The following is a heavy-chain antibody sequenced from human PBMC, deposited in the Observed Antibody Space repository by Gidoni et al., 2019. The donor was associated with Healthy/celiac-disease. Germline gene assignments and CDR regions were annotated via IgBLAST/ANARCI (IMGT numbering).Heavy chain of an antibody. Sequence: QVQLVQSGAEVKKPGSSVKVSCKASGGTFSSYAISWVRQAPGQGLELLGGIIPIFGTANYAQKFQGRVTITADESTSTAYMELSSLRSEDTAVYYCARDRVSPQYYYYGMDVWGQGTTVTVSS. D-gene: IGHD4-4*01. CDR3: ARDRVSPQYYYYGMDV. CDR2: IIPIFGTA. CDR1: GGTFSSYA. V-gene: IGHV1-69*01. J-gene: IGHJ6*02.